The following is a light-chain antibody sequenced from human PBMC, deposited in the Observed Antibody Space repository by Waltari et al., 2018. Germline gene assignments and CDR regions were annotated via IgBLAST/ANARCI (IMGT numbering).Light chain of an antibody. V-gene: IGKV4-1*01. Sequence: DIVMTQSPDSLSVSLGERTPINCRTSHSVFYTANNKNYLAWYQHKAGQPHKLLIYWASTRESGVPDRFSGSGSGTDFTLTISSLQAEDVAVYFCHQYYSLPYTFGQGTKLEIK. CDR2: WAS. CDR3: HQYYSLPYT. CDR1: HSVFYTANNKNY. J-gene: IGKJ2*01.